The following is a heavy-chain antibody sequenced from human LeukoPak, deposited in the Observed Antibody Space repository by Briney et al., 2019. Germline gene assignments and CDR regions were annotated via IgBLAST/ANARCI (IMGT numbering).Heavy chain of an antibody. CDR3: ARQRGYGDYDS. CDR1: GGSISGYY. Sequence: SETLSLTCTVSGGSISGYYWSWIRQPPGKGLEWIGYMHYSGSANYNPSLKSRVTISVDTSKNQFSLKLSSVTAADTAVYYCARQRGYGDYDSWGQGTLVTVSS. V-gene: IGHV4-59*01. CDR2: MHYSGSA. J-gene: IGHJ5*01. D-gene: IGHD4-17*01.